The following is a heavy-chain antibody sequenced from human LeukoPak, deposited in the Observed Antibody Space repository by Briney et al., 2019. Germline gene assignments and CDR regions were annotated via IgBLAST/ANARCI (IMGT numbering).Heavy chain of an antibody. CDR3: ARGFSDYDGTDYAFSYY. Sequence: EASVTVSFKASGYTFTNYDIVWVRQAAGQGVAWMGWMNSKSGTTGYSQKFQGRVTITRDTSITTAYVDLSSLTSEDTAVYYCARGFSDYDGTDYAFSYYWGQGTLVTVSS. J-gene: IGHJ4*02. CDR1: GYTFTNYD. CDR2: MNSKSGTT. D-gene: IGHD3-22*01. V-gene: IGHV1-8*01.